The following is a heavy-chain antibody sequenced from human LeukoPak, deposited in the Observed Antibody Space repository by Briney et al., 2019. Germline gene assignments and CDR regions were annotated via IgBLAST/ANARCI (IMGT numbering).Heavy chain of an antibody. D-gene: IGHD4-17*01. J-gene: IGHJ3*02. V-gene: IGHV1-8*01. CDR3: ARVAYGDYVGAFDI. CDR1: GYTFTSYD. Sequence: ASVKVSCKASGYTFTSYDINWVRQATGQGLEWMGWMNPNSGNTGYAQKFQGRVTMTRNTSISTAYMELSSLRSEDTAVYYCARVAYGDYVGAFDIWGQGTMVTVSS. CDR2: MNPNSGNT.